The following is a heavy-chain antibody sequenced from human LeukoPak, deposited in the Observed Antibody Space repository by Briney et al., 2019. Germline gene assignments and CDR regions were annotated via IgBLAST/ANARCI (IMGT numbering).Heavy chain of an antibody. Sequence: GRSLRLSCAASGFTFSSYWMNWVRQAPGKGLEWVATIKQDGRDKYYVDSVKGRFTISRDDAKNSLYLQMNSLRVEDTAVYHCVRYFTAVAPTLRLDYWGQGTLVTVSS. CDR2: IKQDGRDK. J-gene: IGHJ4*02. V-gene: IGHV3-7*03. CDR1: GFTFSSYW. CDR3: VRYFTAVAPTLRLDY. D-gene: IGHD6-19*01.